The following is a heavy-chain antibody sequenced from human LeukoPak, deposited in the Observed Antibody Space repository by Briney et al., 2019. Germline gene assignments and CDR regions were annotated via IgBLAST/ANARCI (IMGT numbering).Heavy chain of an antibody. CDR3: ARAGCSSTSCLGDYYYYYMDV. J-gene: IGHJ6*03. CDR1: GDSINNYY. D-gene: IGHD2-2*01. V-gene: IGHV4-4*07. Sequence: SETLSLTCTVSGDSINNYYWSWIRQPPGKGLEWIGRIYTSGSTNYNPSLKSRVTMSVDTSKNQFSLKLSSVTAADTAVYYCARAGCSSTSCLGDYYYYYMDVWGKGTTVTVSS. CDR2: IYTSGST.